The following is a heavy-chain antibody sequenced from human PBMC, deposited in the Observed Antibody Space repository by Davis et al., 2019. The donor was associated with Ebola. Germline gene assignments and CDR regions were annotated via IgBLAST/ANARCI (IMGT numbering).Heavy chain of an antibody. Sequence: GGSLRLSCAASGFTFSSHSMNWVRQAPGKGLEWVSSISSSSGYIYYADSVKGRFTISRDNAKNTLYLQMNSLRAEDTAVYYCARDLPGGDWYFDLWGRGTLVTVSS. D-gene: IGHD1-14*01. CDR3: ARDLPGGDWYFDL. CDR2: ISSSSGYI. CDR1: GFTFSSHS. J-gene: IGHJ2*01. V-gene: IGHV3-21*01.